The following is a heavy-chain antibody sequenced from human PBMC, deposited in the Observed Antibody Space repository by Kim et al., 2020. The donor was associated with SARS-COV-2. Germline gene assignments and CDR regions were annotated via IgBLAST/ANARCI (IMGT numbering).Heavy chain of an antibody. CDR3: ARAHSDSVNFLDFHS. CDR1: GHSISSGSY. CDR2: VYRSGST. V-gene: IGHV4-38-2*02. J-gene: IGHJ5*01. D-gene: IGHD3-9*01. Sequence: SDTLSLTCTVSGHSISSGSYWCWLRQPPGKRLEWLWSVYRSGSTYSNPSLKSRVTVSVDTSENPFYLKLKSLTAADTAVYYCARAHSDSVNFLDFHSW.